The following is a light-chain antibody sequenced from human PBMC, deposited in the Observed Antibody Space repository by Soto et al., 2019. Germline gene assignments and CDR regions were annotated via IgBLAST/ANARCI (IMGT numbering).Light chain of an antibody. CDR3: ELHAIRPLP. CDR2: GAS. V-gene: IGKV3-15*01. J-gene: IGKJ4*01. Sequence: SAVAVSLSQGERATLSCRASQSVSSNLAWYQQRPGQAPRLLVYGASTRATGIPARFSGSGSGTQFTLTISSLQSEDCALYYCELHAIRPLPFGGGSKVDI. CDR1: QSVSSN.